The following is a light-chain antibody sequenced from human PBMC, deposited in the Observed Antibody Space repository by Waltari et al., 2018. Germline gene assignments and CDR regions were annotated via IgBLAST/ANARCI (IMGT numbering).Light chain of an antibody. J-gene: IGKJ4*01. CDR3: QQYYRVPLT. CDR2: WAS. CDR1: QGILDGSNNRNS. V-gene: IGKV4-1*01. Sequence: DIVMTQSPDSLAVSLGERATIHSKSSQGILDGSNNRNSLAWYQQKPGQSPNLLIYWASTRESGVPDRFSGSGSGTDFSLTISSLQAEDVAVYYCQQYYRVPLTFGGGTKIEIK.